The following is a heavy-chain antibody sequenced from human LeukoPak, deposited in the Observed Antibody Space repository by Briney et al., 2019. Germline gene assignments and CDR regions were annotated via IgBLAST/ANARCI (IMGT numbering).Heavy chain of an antibody. CDR1: GGSFTSYY. Sequence: SETLSLTCAVYGGSFTSYYWSWIRQPPGKGLEWIGEISHTGHTNYNPSLKSRVTMSVETSKNQLSLILTSVTAADTAVYYCARGPYSSDTGYWGQGTLVTVSS. CDR3: ARGPYSSDTGY. J-gene: IGHJ4*02. CDR2: ISHTGHT. V-gene: IGHV4-34*01. D-gene: IGHD6-25*01.